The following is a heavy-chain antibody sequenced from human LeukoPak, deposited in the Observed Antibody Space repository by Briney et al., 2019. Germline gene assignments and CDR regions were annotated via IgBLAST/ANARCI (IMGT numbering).Heavy chain of an antibody. CDR3: ARDHLVGATTWVDY. CDR2: IWYDGSNK. CDR1: GFTFSSYG. J-gene: IGHJ4*02. V-gene: IGHV3-33*01. D-gene: IGHD1-26*01. Sequence: PGGSLRLSCAASGFTFSSYGMHWVRQAPGKGLEWEAVIWYDGSNKYYADSVKGRFTISRDNSKNTLYLQMNSLRAEDTAVYYCARDHLVGATTWVDYWGQGTLVTVSS.